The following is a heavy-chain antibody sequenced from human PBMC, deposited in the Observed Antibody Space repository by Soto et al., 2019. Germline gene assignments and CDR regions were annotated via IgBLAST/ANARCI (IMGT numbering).Heavy chain of an antibody. CDR2: VRSESYDESYDETT. CDR1: GFTFGEFG. Sequence: GGSLRLSCTASGFTFGEFGVTWIRQAPGKGLEWVGFVRSESYDESYDETTEYAASVKGRFSISRDDSRSIAYLQMNSLRTEDTAVYYCARARIGYSYRYSFFFSMDVWGKGTTVTVS. V-gene: IGHV3-49*03. D-gene: IGHD3-16*02. CDR3: ARARIGYSYRYSFFFSMDV. J-gene: IGHJ6*03.